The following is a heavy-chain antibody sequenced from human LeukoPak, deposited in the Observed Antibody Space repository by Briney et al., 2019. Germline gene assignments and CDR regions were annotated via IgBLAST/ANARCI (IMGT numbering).Heavy chain of an antibody. V-gene: IGHV4-61*02. CDR1: GGSISSGSYY. CDR3: ARDRGVGGSYRYYYYMDV. J-gene: IGHJ6*03. CDR2: IYTSGST. D-gene: IGHD1-26*01. Sequence: PSQTLSLTCTVPGGSISSGSYYWSWIRQPAGKGLEWIGRIYTSGSTNYNPSLKSRVTISVDTSKNQFSLKLSSVTAADTAVYYCARDRGVGGSYRYYYYMDVWGKGTTVTVSS.